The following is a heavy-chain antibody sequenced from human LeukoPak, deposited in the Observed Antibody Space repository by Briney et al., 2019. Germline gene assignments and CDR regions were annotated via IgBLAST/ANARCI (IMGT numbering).Heavy chain of an antibody. D-gene: IGHD2-15*01. J-gene: IGHJ4*02. V-gene: IGHV3-23*01. CDR2: ISGNDDST. CDR1: GFAFNNYA. Sequence: QPGGSLRLLCAASGFAFNNYAMSWVRQAPGKGLEWVSRISGNDDSTYYADSVEGRFTISRDNSKNTLYLQMNTLRAEDTAVYYCAKNRGYCSGGTCYGDYWGQGTLVTVSS. CDR3: AKNRGYCSGGTCYGDY.